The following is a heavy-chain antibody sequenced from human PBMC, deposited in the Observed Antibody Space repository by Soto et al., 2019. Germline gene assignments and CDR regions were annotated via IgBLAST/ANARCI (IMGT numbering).Heavy chain of an antibody. CDR2: INHSGST. D-gene: IGHD2-15*01. J-gene: IGHJ4*02. CDR3: ARHYGSGGKY. Sequence: QVQLQQWGAGLLKPSEALSLTCAVYGGSFSGYYWSWIRPPPGKGLEWIGEINHSGSTHYNPSLKNRVTISADTSKNQFSLKLSSVTPADTAVYYCARHYGSGGKYWGQGTLVTVSS. CDR1: GGSFSGYY. V-gene: IGHV4-34*01.